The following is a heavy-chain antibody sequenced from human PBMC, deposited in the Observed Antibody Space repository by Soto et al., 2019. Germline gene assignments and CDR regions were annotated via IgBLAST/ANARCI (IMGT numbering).Heavy chain of an antibody. CDR1: GFTFRTSA. CDR2: ISYDGSNE. J-gene: IGHJ4*02. CDR3: ARPRSWYYGGNYHCFDS. D-gene: IGHD6-13*01. Sequence: QVQLVESGGGVVQPGRSLRLSCAASGFTFRTSAMHWVRQAPGKGLEWVAIISYDGSNEHYADSVEGRFTISRDNSKNTLYLQMNSLRPEDTAVYYCARPRSWYYGGNYHCFDSWGQGTLVTVCS. V-gene: IGHV3-30-3*01.